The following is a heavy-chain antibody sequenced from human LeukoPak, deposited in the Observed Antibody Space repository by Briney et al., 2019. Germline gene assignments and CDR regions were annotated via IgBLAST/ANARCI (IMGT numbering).Heavy chain of an antibody. CDR2: ISNSSSHI. Sequence: GGSLRLSCAASGFTFSSYSMDWVRQAPGKGLEWVSSISNSSSHIYYADSVKGRFTISRDNAKNSLYLQMNSLRADDTAVYYCARDIYTSSYDFWSGYYKGGGNAFDIWGQWTMVTVSS. CDR1: GFTFSSYS. CDR3: ARDIYTSSYDFWSGYYKGGGNAFDI. J-gene: IGHJ3*02. V-gene: IGHV3-21*01. D-gene: IGHD3-3*01.